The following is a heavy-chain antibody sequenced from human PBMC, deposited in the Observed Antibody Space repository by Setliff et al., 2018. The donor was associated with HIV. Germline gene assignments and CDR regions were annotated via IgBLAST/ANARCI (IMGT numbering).Heavy chain of an antibody. CDR1: GYPIIEAYY. CDR3: ARADRRRGAGYQYMDV. D-gene: IGHD3-10*01. CDR2: IFRGVTT. Sequence: SETLSLTCAVSGYPIIEAYYWLWIRQSPTKGLEYIGIIFRGVTTYYNPSLRSRVALSMDTSKNQFSLRLSSVTAADTAIYYCARADRRRGAGYQYMDVWGKGTTVTVSS. V-gene: IGHV4-38-2*01. J-gene: IGHJ6*03.